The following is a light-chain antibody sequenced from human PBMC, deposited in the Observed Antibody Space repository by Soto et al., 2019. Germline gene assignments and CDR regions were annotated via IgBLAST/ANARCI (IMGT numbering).Light chain of an antibody. Sequence: DIVMTQSPDSLAVSLGERAAINCKSSQSVLYSSNNKNHLAWYQQKPGQPPKLLIYWASTRQSGVHDRFSGSGSGTDFTLTIRSLQAEDVAVYYCKQYYHSPLTFGGGTKVDI. V-gene: IGKV4-1*01. CDR3: KQYYHSPLT. J-gene: IGKJ4*01. CDR2: WAS. CDR1: QSVLYSSNNKNH.